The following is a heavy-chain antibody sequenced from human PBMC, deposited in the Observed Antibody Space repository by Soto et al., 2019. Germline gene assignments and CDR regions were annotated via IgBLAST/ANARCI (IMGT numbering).Heavy chain of an antibody. J-gene: IGHJ4*02. CDR1: GFSFTDYF. D-gene: IGHD1-26*01. CDR3: ARQLERRVGAASH. CDR2: ISPSGDVT. Sequence: PGGSLRLSCSTSGFSFTDYFMSWIRQAPGKGLEWVSYISPSGDVTHYADSVKGRFTISRDNTKNSLFLQMSSLRDDDTAVYYCARQLERRVGAASHWGQGTRVTVSS. V-gene: IGHV3-11*01.